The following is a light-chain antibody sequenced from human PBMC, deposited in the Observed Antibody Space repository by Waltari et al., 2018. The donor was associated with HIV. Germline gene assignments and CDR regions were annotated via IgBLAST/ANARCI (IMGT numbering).Light chain of an antibody. CDR2: DVS. CDR1: SRAVGGYKY. V-gene: IGLV2-14*03. CDR3: SSYTSSSTYV. J-gene: IGLJ1*01. Sequence: QSALTQPASVSGSPGQSITISCTGTSRAVGGYKYVSWYQQHPGKAPKLMIYDVSNRPSGVSNRFSGSKSGNTASLTISGLQAEDEADYYCSSYTSSSTYVFGTGTKVTVL.